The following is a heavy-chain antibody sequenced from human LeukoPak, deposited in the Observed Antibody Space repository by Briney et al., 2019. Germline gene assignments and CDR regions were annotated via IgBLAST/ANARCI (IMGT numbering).Heavy chain of an antibody. J-gene: IGHJ4*02. V-gene: IGHV3-21*01. CDR1: GFTFSSYV. CDR2: ISSGSSAI. Sequence: GGSLRLSCAASGFTFSSYVMTWVRQAPGKGLEGVSIISSGSSAIFSADALKGRFTISRDDAKNLLYLDMNSLRAEDTAVYYCARGHTAVTRHFDFWGQGTLVTVSS. D-gene: IGHD4-17*01. CDR3: ARGHTAVTRHFDF.